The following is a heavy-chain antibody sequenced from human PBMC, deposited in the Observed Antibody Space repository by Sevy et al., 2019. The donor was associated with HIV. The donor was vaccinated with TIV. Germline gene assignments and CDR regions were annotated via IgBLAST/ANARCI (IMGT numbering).Heavy chain of an antibody. CDR1: GFTFSSYG. CDR2: IWNDGTTR. D-gene: IGHD1-26*01. V-gene: IGHV3-33*01. Sequence: GGSLRLSCAASGFTFSSYGMHWARQAPGKGLEWLGNIWNDGTTRYYADSVKGRFAISRDNSKNTMYLQMNSLRAEDTAVYSCARESGSNWYFDLWGRGTLVTVSS. J-gene: IGHJ2*01. CDR3: ARESGSNWYFDL.